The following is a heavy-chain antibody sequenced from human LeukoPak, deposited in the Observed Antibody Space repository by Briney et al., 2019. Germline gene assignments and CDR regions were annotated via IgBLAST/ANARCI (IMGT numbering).Heavy chain of an antibody. V-gene: IGHV3-30*02. CDR3: AKDQGSGWYEDYFDY. D-gene: IGHD6-19*01. J-gene: IGHJ4*02. CDR1: GLTFSSYA. Sequence: PGGSLRLSCATSGLTFSSYAMHWVRQAPGKGLEWVAFIRYDGNNEYYRDSVKGRFTVSRDNSKNTLHLQMNSLRTEDTALYYCAKDQGSGWYEDYFDYWGQGTLVTVSS. CDR2: IRYDGNNE.